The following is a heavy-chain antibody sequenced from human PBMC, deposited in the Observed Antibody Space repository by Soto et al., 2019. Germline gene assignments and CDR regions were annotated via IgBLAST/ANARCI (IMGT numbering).Heavy chain of an antibody. J-gene: IGHJ5*02. CDR2: INAANGNT. CDR1: GYTFTTYA. Sequence: ASVKVSCKASGYTFTTYAIHWVRQAPGQRLEWMGRINAANGNTKFSQKFQGRATITRDTSASTVYMELSGLTYEDTAVYYCARRVTPPGAGCFDPWGQGTLVTVSS. V-gene: IGHV1-3*01. D-gene: IGHD2-21*02. CDR3: ARRVTPPGAGCFDP.